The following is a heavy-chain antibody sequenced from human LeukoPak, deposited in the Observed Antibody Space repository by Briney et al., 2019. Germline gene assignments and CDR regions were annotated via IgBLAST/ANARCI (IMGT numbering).Heavy chain of an antibody. J-gene: IGHJ4*02. V-gene: IGHV3-66*01. CDR3: VSYS. CDR2: IFANDNT. CDR1: GFIVTSRY. Sequence: GGSLRLSCAASGFIVTSRYMSWVRQPPGKGLEWVSNIFANDNTHYADSVKGRFIVSRDKSKNTFYLQMNSLRVEDTAVYYSVSYSWGQGTLVIVSS. D-gene: IGHD2-15*01.